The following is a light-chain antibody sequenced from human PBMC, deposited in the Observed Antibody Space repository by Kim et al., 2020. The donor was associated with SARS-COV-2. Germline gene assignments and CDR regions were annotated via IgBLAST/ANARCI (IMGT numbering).Light chain of an antibody. CDR3: QTWGTGIWV. J-gene: IGLJ3*02. Sequence: SVKPTCPRGRGDRGKAFAWHQQRPEKGPGYLMKLNGDGSHSKGDGIPDRFAGSSSGAERYLTISGLQSEDEADYYCQTWGTGIWVFGGGTQLTVL. CDR2: LNGDGSH. V-gene: IGLV4-69*01. CDR1: RGDRGKA.